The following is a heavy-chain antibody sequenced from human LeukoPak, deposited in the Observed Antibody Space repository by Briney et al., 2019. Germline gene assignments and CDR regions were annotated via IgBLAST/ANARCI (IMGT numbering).Heavy chain of an antibody. CDR3: ARSSWASGYFVDY. V-gene: IGHV1-8*03. J-gene: IGHJ4*02. D-gene: IGHD3-3*01. CDR2: MSTNSGNT. CDR1: GYTFISYD. Sequence: SVKVSCKASGYTFISYDINWVRQATGQGLEWMGWMSTNSGNTGYAQKFQGRITITRDTSISTAYMELSSLRSEDTAVYYCARSSWASGYFVDYWGQGTLVTVSS.